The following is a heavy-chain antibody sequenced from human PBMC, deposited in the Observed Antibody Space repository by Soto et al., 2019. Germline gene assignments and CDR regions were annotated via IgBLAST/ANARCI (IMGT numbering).Heavy chain of an antibody. CDR3: ARGDETVVLPGLFDF. CDR1: GFTFSTYA. D-gene: IGHD2-2*01. CDR2: ITGGDNTK. Sequence: EVQLVESGGGLVQPGGSLRLSCAASGFTFSTYAMNWVCQAPGKGLEWVSYITGGDNTKYYADSVRGRFAISRDNAKNSLYLQMNSLRAEDTAVYFCARGDETVVLPGLFDFWGQGTLVSVSS. J-gene: IGHJ4*02. V-gene: IGHV3-48*01.